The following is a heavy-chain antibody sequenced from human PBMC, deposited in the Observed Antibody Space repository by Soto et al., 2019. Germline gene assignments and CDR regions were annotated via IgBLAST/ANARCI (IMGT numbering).Heavy chain of an antibody. D-gene: IGHD2-15*01. CDR3: ARGGGHDSFDF. CDR2: IGHLETT. V-gene: IGHV4-30-2*06. CDR1: GVEMNYGGYS. Sequence: SETLSLTCSVCGVEMNYGGYSWGWIRQSPEKGLEWLGYIGHLETTCYNSSFKSRLSLSIDRARNQFSLSLSSMTAADTAVYYWARGGGHDSFDFWRQGIQVTVSA. J-gene: IGHJ4*02.